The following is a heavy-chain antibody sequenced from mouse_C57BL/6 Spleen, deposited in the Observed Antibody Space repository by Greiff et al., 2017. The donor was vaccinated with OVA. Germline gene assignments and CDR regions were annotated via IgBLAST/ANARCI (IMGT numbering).Heavy chain of an antibody. J-gene: IGHJ3*01. Sequence: EVKVVESGGDLVKPGGSLKLSCAASGFTFSSYGMSWVRQTPDKRLEWVATISRGGSYTYYPDSVQGRFTISRDNASNTLYLQMSSLKSEDTAMYYGARQGYYDYDVPFAYWGQGTLVTVSA. CDR2: ISRGGSYT. V-gene: IGHV5-6*01. D-gene: IGHD2-4*01. CDR3: ARQGYYDYDVPFAY. CDR1: GFTFSSYG.